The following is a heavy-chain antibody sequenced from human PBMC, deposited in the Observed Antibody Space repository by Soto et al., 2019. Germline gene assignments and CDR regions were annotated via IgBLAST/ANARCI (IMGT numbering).Heavy chain of an antibody. Sequence: GGSLRLSCVASGFIFSKYFINWVRQAPWQGLECVSIISGSGGTAYYADSVKGRFTISRDNSKNTLYLQMNSLRAEDTAKYYCVRGDSGWDFWGRGTMLTVSS. CDR3: VRGDSGWDF. CDR1: GFIFSKYF. V-gene: IGHV3-23*01. J-gene: IGHJ3*01. D-gene: IGHD6-25*01. CDR2: ISGSGGTA.